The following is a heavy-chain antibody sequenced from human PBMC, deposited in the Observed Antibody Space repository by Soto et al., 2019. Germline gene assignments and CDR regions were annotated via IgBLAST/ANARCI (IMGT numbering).Heavy chain of an antibody. CDR1: GGSISRYY. CDR2: IYTSGST. Sequence: SETLSLTCTVSGGSISRYYWSWIRQPAGKGLEWIGRIYTSGSTNYNPSLKSRVTMSVDTSKNQFSLKLSSVTAADTAVYYCARAQRLYCSSTSCYSNRNGDPLDYWGQGTLVTVSS. CDR3: ARAQRLYCSSTSCYSNRNGDPLDY. V-gene: IGHV4-4*07. J-gene: IGHJ4*02. D-gene: IGHD2-2*01.